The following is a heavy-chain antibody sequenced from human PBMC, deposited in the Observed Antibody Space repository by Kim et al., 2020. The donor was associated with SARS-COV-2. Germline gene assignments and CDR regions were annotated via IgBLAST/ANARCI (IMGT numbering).Heavy chain of an antibody. D-gene: IGHD4-17*01. Sequence: SETLSLTCAVSGGSISSSNWWSWVRQPPGKGLEWIGEIYHSGSTNYNPSLKSRVTISVDKSKNQFSLKLSSVTAADTAVYYCARVLYGDYVLHYYYYGMDVWGQGTTVTVSS. CDR2: IYHSGST. CDR3: ARVLYGDYVLHYYYYGMDV. CDR1: GGSISSSNW. V-gene: IGHV4-4*02. J-gene: IGHJ6*02.